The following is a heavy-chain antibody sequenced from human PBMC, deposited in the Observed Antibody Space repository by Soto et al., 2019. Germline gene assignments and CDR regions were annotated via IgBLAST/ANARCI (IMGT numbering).Heavy chain of an antibody. V-gene: IGHV4-30-2*01. D-gene: IGHD5-18*01. CDR3: VRGLDTPRDYFAY. CDR1: GGSISSGGYS. Sequence: SETLSLTCAVSGGSISSGGYSWSCIRQPPGKGLEWIGYIYHSGSTYYNPSLKSRVTISVDRSKNQFSLKLSSVTAADTAVYYCVRGLDTPRDYFAYWGRGTLVTGSA. J-gene: IGHJ4*02. CDR2: IYHSGST.